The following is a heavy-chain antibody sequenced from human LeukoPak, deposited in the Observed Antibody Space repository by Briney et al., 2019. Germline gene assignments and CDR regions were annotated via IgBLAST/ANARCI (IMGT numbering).Heavy chain of an antibody. CDR2: INTNTWNP. J-gene: IGHJ4*02. CDR3: AREVRAFDY. CDR1: GYTFTSYA. Sequence: VASVTVSCKASGYTFTSYAMNWVRQAPGQGLEWMGWINTNTWNPTYAQGFTGWFVFSLDTSVSTAYLQISSLKAEDNAVYYCAREVRAFDYWGQGTLVTVSS. D-gene: IGHD4-11*01. V-gene: IGHV7-4-1*02.